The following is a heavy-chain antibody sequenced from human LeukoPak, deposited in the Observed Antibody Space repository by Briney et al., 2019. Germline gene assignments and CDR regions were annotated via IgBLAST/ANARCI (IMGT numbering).Heavy chain of an antibody. V-gene: IGHV3-30*01. CDR1: GFTFSSYA. CDR2: ISYDGSNK. J-gene: IGHJ5*02. D-gene: IGHD6-13*01. CDR3: ARASSGYSRSWFDP. Sequence: GRSLRLSCEASGFTFSSYAMHWVRQAPGKGLEWVAVISYDGSNKYYADSVKGRFTISRDNSKNTLYLQMNSLRAEDTAVYYCARASSGYSRSWFDPWGQGTLVTVSS.